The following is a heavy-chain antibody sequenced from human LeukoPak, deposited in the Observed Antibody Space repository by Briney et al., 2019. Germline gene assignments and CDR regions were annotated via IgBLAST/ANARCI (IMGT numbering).Heavy chain of an antibody. D-gene: IGHD3-22*01. CDR3: ASTYYYDSSGYEPYFDY. CDR2: INPNSGGT. V-gene: IGHV1-2*02. CDR1: GYTFTGFY. Sequence: ASVKVSCKASGYTFTGFYMHWVRQATGQGLEWMGWINPNSGGTNYAQKFQGRVTMTRDTSISTAYMELSRLRSDDTAVYYCASTYYYDSSGYEPYFDYWGQGTLVTVPS. J-gene: IGHJ4*02.